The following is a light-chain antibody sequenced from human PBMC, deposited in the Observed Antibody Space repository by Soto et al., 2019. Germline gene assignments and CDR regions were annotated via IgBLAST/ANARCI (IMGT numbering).Light chain of an antibody. CDR2: AAS. Sequence: ILLTEAPSTLSRSHGDSVTLSCRASQGIGNNLAWYQQKPGKAPKLLIYAASSLQSGVPSRFSGSGSGTDFTLTISSLQPEDFATYYCLQDYDYPLTFGQGTKVDIK. J-gene: IGKJ1*01. V-gene: IGKV1-6*02. CDR3: LQDYDYPLT. CDR1: QGIGNN.